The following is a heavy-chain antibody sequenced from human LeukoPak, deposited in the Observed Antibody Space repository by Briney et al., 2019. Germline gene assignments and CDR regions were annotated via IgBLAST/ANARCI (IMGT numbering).Heavy chain of an antibody. CDR2: ITSSGGNT. D-gene: IGHD2-8*02. V-gene: IGHV3-23*01. CDR1: GFTFSSYA. Sequence: GGSLRLSCAASGFTFSSYAMSWVRQAPGKGLEWVSTITSSGGNTYYADSVKGRFTISRDNSKNTLFLQTNSLRAEDTAVYYCAKGSLTIWYAFDIWGQGTMVTVSS. CDR3: AKGSLTIWYAFDI. J-gene: IGHJ3*02.